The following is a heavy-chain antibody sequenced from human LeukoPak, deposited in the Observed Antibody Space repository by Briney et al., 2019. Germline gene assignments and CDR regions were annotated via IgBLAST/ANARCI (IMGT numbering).Heavy chain of an antibody. CDR3: ARGRIAKIVVVHSFSYGMDV. J-gene: IGHJ6*02. V-gene: IGHV4-39*07. CDR2: INEYTGDT. CDR1: GGSISSGGYY. Sequence: SETLSLTCTVSGGSISSGGYYWSWIRQSPGKGLEGIGEINEYTGDTNYNPSLNSRVSISLEKSKNQFSLELRSVTAADTAVYYCARGRIAKIVVVHSFSYGMDVWGQGTTVTVSS. D-gene: IGHD3-22*01.